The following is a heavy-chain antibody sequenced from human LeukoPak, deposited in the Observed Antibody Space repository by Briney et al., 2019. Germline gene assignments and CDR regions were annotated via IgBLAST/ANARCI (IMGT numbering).Heavy chain of an antibody. V-gene: IGHV1-69*13. J-gene: IGHJ4*02. CDR3: ARGPYYCSSTSCYSLQSDY. D-gene: IGHD2-2*01. Sequence: SVKVSCKASGGTFSSYAISWVRQAPGQGLEWMGGIIPIFGTANYAQKFQGRVTITADDSTSTAYMELSSLRSEDTAVYYCARGPYYCSSTSCYSLQSDYWGQGTLVTVSS. CDR2: IIPIFGTA. CDR1: GGTFSSYA.